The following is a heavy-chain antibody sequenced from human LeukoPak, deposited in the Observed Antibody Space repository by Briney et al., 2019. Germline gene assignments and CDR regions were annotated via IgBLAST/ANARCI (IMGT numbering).Heavy chain of an antibody. D-gene: IGHD4-17*01. J-gene: IGHJ4*02. Sequence: PGGSLRLSCAASGFTFSGSAMHWVRQASGKGLDWVGRIRSKANSYATAYAASVKGRFTISRDDSKNTAYLQMNSLKTEDTAVYYCTRQNYGDYCFDYWGQGTLVTVSS. CDR2: IRSKANSYAT. CDR1: GFTFSGSA. CDR3: TRQNYGDYCFDY. V-gene: IGHV3-73*01.